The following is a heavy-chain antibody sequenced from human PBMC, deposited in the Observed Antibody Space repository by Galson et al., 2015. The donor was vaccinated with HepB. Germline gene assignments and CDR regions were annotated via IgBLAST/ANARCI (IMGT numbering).Heavy chain of an antibody. J-gene: IGHJ4*02. D-gene: IGHD4-17*01. V-gene: IGHV3-30*04. CDR1: GFTFSSYA. CDR2: ISFDGFNK. Sequence: SLRLSCAGSGFTFSSYAMHWVRQAPGKGLEWVAVISFDGFNKYYADSVKGRFTISRDDSRNTAYLQMNSLKTEDTAVYYCTPTVTLRGFDYWGQGTLVTVSS. CDR3: TPTVTLRGFDY.